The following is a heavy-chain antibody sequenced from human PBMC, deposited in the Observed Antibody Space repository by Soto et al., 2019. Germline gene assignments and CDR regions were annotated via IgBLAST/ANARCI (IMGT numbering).Heavy chain of an antibody. D-gene: IGHD3-9*01. CDR3: ARGRSLFDWLLYFDY. Sequence: GASVKVSCKASGYTFTGNYMHWVRQAPGQGLEWMGWINPNSGGTNYAQKFQGWVTMTRDTSISTAYMELSRLRSDDTAVYYCARGRSLFDWLLYFDYWGQGTLVTVSS. CDR1: GYTFTGNY. CDR2: INPNSGGT. J-gene: IGHJ4*02. V-gene: IGHV1-2*04.